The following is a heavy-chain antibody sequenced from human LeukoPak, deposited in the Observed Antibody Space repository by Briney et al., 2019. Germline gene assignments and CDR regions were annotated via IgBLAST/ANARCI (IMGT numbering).Heavy chain of an antibody. D-gene: IGHD3-10*01. CDR2: ISSGGSTI. Sequence: GGSLRLSCEASGFTFSPYEMNWVRQAPGKGLEWVSYISSGGSTIYYADSVKVRFTISRDNAKNSLYLQMNSLRAEDTAVYYCAIVPYGVRFGYFDYWGQGTLVTVSS. V-gene: IGHV3-48*03. CDR3: AIVPYGVRFGYFDY. CDR1: GFTFSPYE. J-gene: IGHJ4*02.